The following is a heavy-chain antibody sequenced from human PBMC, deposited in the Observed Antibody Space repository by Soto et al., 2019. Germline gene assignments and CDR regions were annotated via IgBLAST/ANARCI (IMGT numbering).Heavy chain of an antibody. CDR2: ISGGGGST. D-gene: IGHD3-22*01. V-gene: IGHV3-23*01. CDR3: AKPCSGYYYVSDY. Sequence: EVQLLESGGGLVQPGGSLRLSCAASGFTFSSYAMSWVRQAPGKGLEWVSAISGGGGSTYNADSVKGRFTISRDNSKNTLYLQMNSLRAEDTAIYYCAKPCSGYYYVSDYWCQGTLDTVS. CDR1: GFTFSSYA. J-gene: IGHJ4*02.